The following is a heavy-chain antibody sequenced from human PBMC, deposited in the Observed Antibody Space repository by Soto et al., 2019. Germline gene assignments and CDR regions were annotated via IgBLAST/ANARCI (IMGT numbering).Heavy chain of an antibody. CDR1: GFTFSSYG. CDR2: IWYDGSNK. CDR3: ARDLRLASYYYYGMDV. Sequence: QVQLVESGGGVVQPGRSLRLSCAASGFTFSSYGMQWVRQAPGKGLEWVAVIWYDGSNKYYADSVKGRFTISRDNSKNTLYLQMNSLRAEDTAVYYCARDLRLASYYYYGMDVWGQGTTVTVSS. J-gene: IGHJ6*02. V-gene: IGHV3-33*01. D-gene: IGHD3-16*01.